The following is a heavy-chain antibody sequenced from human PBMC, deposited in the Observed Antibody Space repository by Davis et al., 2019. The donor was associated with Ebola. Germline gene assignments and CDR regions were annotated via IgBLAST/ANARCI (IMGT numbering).Heavy chain of an antibody. D-gene: IGHD3-22*01. Sequence: GGSLRLSCAASGFTFRSYTMNWVRQAAGKGLEWVSSISSDSETIVYADSVKGRFTITRDNARNSLYLQMNSLRPEDTAVYYCARDGDSSGYPLWGQGTQVSVSS. CDR3: ARDGDSSGYPL. CDR2: ISSDSETI. V-gene: IGHV3-21*01. CDR1: GFTFRSYT. J-gene: IGHJ4*02.